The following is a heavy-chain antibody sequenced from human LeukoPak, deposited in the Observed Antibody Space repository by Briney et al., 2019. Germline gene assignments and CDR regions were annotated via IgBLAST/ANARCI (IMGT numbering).Heavy chain of an antibody. V-gene: IGHV3-9*03. CDR2: ISWNSGSI. CDR1: GFTFDDYA. D-gene: IGHD3-22*01. J-gene: IGHJ4*02. CDR3: AKDYDSSGYYSGYFDY. Sequence: GRSLRLSCAVSGFTFDDYAMHWVRQAPGKGLEWVSGISWNSGSIGYADSVKGRFTISRDNAKNSLYLQMNSLRAEDMALYYCAKDYDSSGYYSGYFDYWGQGTLVTVSS.